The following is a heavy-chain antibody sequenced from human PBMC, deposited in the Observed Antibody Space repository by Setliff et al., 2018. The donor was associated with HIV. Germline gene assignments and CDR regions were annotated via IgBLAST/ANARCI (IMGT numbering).Heavy chain of an antibody. Sequence: PSETLSLTCNVSGASISSYYWTWIRQSPGNRLEWLGYITDSGNTNYSPSLRRRVTISADTSKNQVSPRLRSVTAADTAVYYCARETQQSYNIVTGYNYYYGIDVWGQGTKVTV. CDR3: ARETQQSYNIVTGYNYYYGIDV. CDR1: GASISSYY. D-gene: IGHD3-9*01. V-gene: IGHV4-59*01. CDR2: ITDSGNT. J-gene: IGHJ6*02.